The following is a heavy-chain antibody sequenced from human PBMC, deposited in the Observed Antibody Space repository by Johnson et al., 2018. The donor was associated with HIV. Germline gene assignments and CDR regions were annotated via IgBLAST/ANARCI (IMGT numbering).Heavy chain of an antibody. CDR3: VREGGYCSGGSCYWAFDL. D-gene: IGHD2-15*01. Sequence: VQLVESGGALVQPGGSLRLSCAASGFTVSSNYMSWVRQAPGKGLEWVASSGWNSGTIGYADSVKGRFTITRDNAKNSLYLQMNILRAEDTALYYCVREGGYCSGGSCYWAFDLWGQGTMVTVSS. CDR2: SGWNSGTI. V-gene: IGHV3-20*04. CDR1: GFTVSSNY. J-gene: IGHJ3*01.